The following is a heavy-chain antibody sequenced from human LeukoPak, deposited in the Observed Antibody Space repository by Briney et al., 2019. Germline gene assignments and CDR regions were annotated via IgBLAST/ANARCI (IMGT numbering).Heavy chain of an antibody. J-gene: IGHJ3*02. Sequence: GGSLRLSPAQSVFAFSGFSMHSVRQAPGDGLQWVSCISDDSNYIFSADSLKGRFTFSRDSAKNSLFLQMNSRRAENTALYYCTTSPSRSPFQIWGQRTMVTVSS. CDR2: ISDDSNYI. V-gene: IGHV3-21*01. CDR1: VFAFSGFS. CDR3: TTSPSRSPFQI.